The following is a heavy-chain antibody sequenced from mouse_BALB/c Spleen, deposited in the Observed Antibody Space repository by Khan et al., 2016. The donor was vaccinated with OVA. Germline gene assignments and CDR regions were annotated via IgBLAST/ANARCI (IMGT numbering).Heavy chain of an antibody. CDR1: GFSLNNYS. Sequence: QVQLKESGPGLVQPSQSLSITCTVSGFSLNNYSVHWVRQSPGKGLEWLGVIWRAGSTDYNAAFISRLTISKDNSRSQVFFKMNSLQPNDTAIYYCARRGKDYGRGALFAYWGQGTLVTVSA. J-gene: IGHJ3*01. CDR3: ARRGKDYGRGALFAY. V-gene: IGHV2-2*02. D-gene: IGHD2-4*01. CDR2: IWRAGST.